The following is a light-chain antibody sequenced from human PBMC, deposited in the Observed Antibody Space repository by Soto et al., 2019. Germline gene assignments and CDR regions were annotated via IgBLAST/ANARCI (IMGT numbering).Light chain of an antibody. V-gene: IGKV3D-20*02. CDR3: QQRSAWPPIT. J-gene: IGKJ5*01. Sequence: EIVLTQSPGTLSLSPGERATLSCRASQSVSSSYLAWYQQKPGQAPRLLIYGASSRATGIPDRFSGSGSGTDFILTISRLEPEDFAVYYCQQRSAWPPITFGQGTRLEIK. CDR1: QSVSSSY. CDR2: GAS.